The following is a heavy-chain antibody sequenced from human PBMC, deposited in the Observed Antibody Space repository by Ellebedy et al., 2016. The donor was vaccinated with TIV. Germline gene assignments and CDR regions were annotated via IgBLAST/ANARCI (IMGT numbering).Heavy chain of an antibody. D-gene: IGHD2-15*01. Sequence: GESLKISXAASGFTFSDYYMSWIRQAPGKGLEWVSYISSSGSTIYYADSVKGRFTISRDNAKNSLYLQMNSLRAEDTAVYYCARDLEDIVVVVAAPSIHDYWGQGTLVTVSS. CDR3: ARDLEDIVVVVAAPSIHDY. V-gene: IGHV3-11*04. J-gene: IGHJ4*02. CDR2: ISSSGSTI. CDR1: GFTFSDYY.